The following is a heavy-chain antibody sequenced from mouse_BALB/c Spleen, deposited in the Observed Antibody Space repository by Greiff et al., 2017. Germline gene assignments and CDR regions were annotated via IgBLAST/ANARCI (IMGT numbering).Heavy chain of an antibody. Sequence: EVKLLESGPGLVKPSQSLSLTCSVTGYSITSGYYWNWIRQFPGNKLEWMGYISYDGSNNYNPSLKNRISITRDTSKNQFFLKLNSVTTEDTATYYCARASYDGYYYYYAMDYWGQGTSVTVSS. CDR2: ISYDGSN. CDR3: ARASYDGYYYYYAMDY. D-gene: IGHD2-3*01. CDR1: GYSITSGYY. V-gene: IGHV3-6*02. J-gene: IGHJ4*01.